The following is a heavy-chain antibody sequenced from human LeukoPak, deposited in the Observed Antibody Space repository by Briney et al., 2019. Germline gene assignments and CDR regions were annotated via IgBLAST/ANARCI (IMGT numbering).Heavy chain of an antibody. CDR1: GFTFSSYT. J-gene: IGHJ3*02. CDR3: ARDPNGDYIGAFDM. Sequence: GGSLRLSCAASGFTFSSYTMHWVRQAPGKGLEWVAVISNDGSNKYYADSVKGRFTISRDNSKYTLFLQMNSLRAEDTAVYYCARDPNGDYIGAFDMWGPGTMVTVSS. V-gene: IGHV3-30*04. CDR2: ISNDGSNK. D-gene: IGHD4-17*01.